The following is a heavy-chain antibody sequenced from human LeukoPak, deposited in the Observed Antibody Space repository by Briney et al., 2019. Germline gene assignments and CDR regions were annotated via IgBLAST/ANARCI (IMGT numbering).Heavy chain of an antibody. V-gene: IGHV3-53*01. CDR3: ARGGDIVGATRSAFDF. J-gene: IGHJ3*01. D-gene: IGHD1-26*01. CDR1: GFTVSSNY. CDR2: LSSGGTT. Sequence: PGGSLRLSCAASGFTVSSNYMSWVRQAPGKGLERVSVLSSGGTTYYADSVKGRFTISRDTSKNTLYLQMNSLRAEDTAIYYCARGGDIVGATRSAFDFWGQGTMVTVSS.